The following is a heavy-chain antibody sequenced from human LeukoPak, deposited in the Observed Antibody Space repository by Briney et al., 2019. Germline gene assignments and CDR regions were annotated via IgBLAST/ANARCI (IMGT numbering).Heavy chain of an antibody. CDR3: ARATYDYVWGSYRYDFDFDY. CDR2: ISSSSSYI. J-gene: IGHJ4*02. CDR1: GFTFSSYS. D-gene: IGHD3-16*02. V-gene: IGHV3-21*01. Sequence: GGSLRLSCAASGFTFSSYSMNWVRQAPGKGLEWVSSISSSSSYIYYADSVKGRFTISRDNAKNSPYLQMNSLRAEDTAVYYCARATYDYVWGSYRYDFDFDYWGQGTLVTVSS.